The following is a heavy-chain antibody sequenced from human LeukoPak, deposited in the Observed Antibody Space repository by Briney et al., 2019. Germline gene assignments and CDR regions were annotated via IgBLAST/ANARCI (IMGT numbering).Heavy chain of an antibody. J-gene: IGHJ4*02. V-gene: IGHV1-69*13. CDR1: GGTLSNHA. CDR3: ARGLDSSWHYYFDY. CDR2: IIPIFGTA. D-gene: IGHD6-13*01. Sequence: SVKVSCKASGGTLSNHAVSWVRQAHGQGPEWMGGIIPIFGTANYAQKFQGRVTITADESTSTAYMELSSLRSEDTAVYYCARGLDSSWHYYFDYWGQGTLATVSS.